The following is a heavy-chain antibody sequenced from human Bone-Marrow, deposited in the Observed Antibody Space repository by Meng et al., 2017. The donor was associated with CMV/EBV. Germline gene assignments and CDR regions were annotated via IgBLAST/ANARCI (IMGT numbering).Heavy chain of an antibody. CDR3: AREVGVIVSYASDI. J-gene: IGHJ3*02. V-gene: IGHV1-2*02. CDR2: INPNGGGT. D-gene: IGHD3-16*02. Sequence: ASVKVSCKASGYTFTGYYMHWVRQAPGQAPEWMGWINPNGGGTNYARRFQDRVAMTRDTSISTAYMELSRLRYDDTAVYYCAREVGVIVSYASDIWGQGPRVTGSS. CDR1: GYTFTGYY.